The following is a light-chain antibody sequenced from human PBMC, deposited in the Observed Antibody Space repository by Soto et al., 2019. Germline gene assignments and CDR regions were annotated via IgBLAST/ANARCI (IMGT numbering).Light chain of an antibody. V-gene: IGKV3-20*01. CDR3: QQYGTSQWT. CDR2: GAS. Sequence: EIVLTQSPGTLSWSPGERATLSCRASQSVSSSYLAWYQQKPGQAPRLLIYGASSRATGIPDRFSGSGSGTDFTLTISSLEPEDFAVYFCQQYGTSQWTFGQGTKVEIK. CDR1: QSVSSSY. J-gene: IGKJ1*01.